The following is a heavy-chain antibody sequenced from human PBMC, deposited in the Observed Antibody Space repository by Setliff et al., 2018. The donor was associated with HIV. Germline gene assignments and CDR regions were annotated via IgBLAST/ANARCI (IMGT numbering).Heavy chain of an antibody. CDR2: IYNSGNS. J-gene: IGHJ6*02. V-gene: IGHV4-59*11. CDR1: GDPISNHY. Sequence: SETLSLTCNVSGDPISNHYWNWIRQPPGKGLEWIATIYNSGNSVSNPSLKSRVTISIDTSKNHFYLTLNSVTAADSAGYYCARVEAKVRGATYGMDVWGQGTTVTVSS. CDR3: ARVEAKVRGATYGMDV. D-gene: IGHD3-10*01.